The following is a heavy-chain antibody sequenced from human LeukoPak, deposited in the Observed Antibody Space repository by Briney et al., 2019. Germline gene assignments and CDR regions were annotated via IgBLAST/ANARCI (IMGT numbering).Heavy chain of an antibody. CDR3: ASGGRDGYDILTGYYPYWYFDL. CDR2: IYYSGST. J-gene: IGHJ2*01. V-gene: IGHV4-31*03. Sequence: SETLSLTCSVSGGXVSSGGYYWSWIRQHPGKGLEWIGYIYYSGSTYYNPSLKSRVTISVDASKNQFSLKLSSVTAADTAVYYCASGGRDGYDILTGYYPYWYFDLWGRGTLVTVSS. D-gene: IGHD3-9*01. CDR1: GGXVSSGGYY.